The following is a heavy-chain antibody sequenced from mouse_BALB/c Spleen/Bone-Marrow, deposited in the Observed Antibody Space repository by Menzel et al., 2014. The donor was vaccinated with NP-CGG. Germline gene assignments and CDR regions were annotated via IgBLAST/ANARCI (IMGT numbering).Heavy chain of an antibody. Sequence: EVQLVESGGGLVQPGRSLKISCAASGFDFSGFWMGWVRLAPGKGLEWIGEINPDSRTINYSPFLKDGFIISRDNAKNTLYLYMSKVRSEDTALYYCARLGYYGGFAYWGQGTLVTVSA. V-gene: IGHV4-1*02. D-gene: IGHD2-3*01. CDR3: ARLGYYGGFAY. CDR2: INPDSRTI. CDR1: GFDFSGFW. J-gene: IGHJ3*01.